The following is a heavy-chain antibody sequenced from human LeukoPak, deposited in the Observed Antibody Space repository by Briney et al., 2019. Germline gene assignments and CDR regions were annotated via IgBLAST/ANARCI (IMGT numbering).Heavy chain of an antibody. V-gene: IGHV4-59*02. CDR3: ASRKLGNDY. D-gene: IGHD7-27*01. J-gene: IGHJ4*02. CDR1: GGSVRDYY. CDR2: IYYNGST. Sequence: SETLSLTCTISGGSVRDYYWSWIRQPPGKGLEWIGYIYYNGSTSYSPSLKSRVTISADTSQNQFARKLSSGTAADTAVYYCASRKLGNDYWGQGTLVTVSS.